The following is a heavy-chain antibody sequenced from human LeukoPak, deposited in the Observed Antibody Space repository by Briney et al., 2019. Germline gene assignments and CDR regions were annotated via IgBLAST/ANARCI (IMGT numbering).Heavy chain of an antibody. CDR2: INSDGSST. Sequence: GGSLRLSCAASGFTFSSYWMHWVRQAPGKGLVWVSRINSDGSSTSYADSVKGRFTISRDNAKNTLYLQMNSLRAEDTAVYYCASQEAYYDILTGRWGYNWFDPWGQGTLVTVSS. V-gene: IGHV3-74*01. CDR3: ASQEAYYDILTGRWGYNWFDP. D-gene: IGHD3-9*01. J-gene: IGHJ5*02. CDR1: GFTFSSYW.